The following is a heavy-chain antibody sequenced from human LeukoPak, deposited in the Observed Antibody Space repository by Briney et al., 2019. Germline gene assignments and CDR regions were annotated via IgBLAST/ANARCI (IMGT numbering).Heavy chain of an antibody. CDR2: INPNSGGT. D-gene: IGHD2-2*01. Sequence: ASVKVSCKASGYTFTGYYMHWVRQAPGQGLEWMGWINPNSGGTNYAQKFHGRVTMTRDTSISTAYMELSRLRSDDTAVYYCASGHCSSTSCRGFDYWGQGTLVTVSS. V-gene: IGHV1-2*02. CDR3: ASGHCSSTSCRGFDY. J-gene: IGHJ4*02. CDR1: GYTFTGYY.